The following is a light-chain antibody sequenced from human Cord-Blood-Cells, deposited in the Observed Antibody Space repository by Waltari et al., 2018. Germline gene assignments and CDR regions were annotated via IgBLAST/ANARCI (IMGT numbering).Light chain of an antibody. CDR1: SSDAGGYNT. V-gene: IGLV2-11*01. CDR3: CSYAGSYTWV. CDR2: DVS. J-gene: IGLJ3*02. Sequence: QTALTQPRSVSGSPGQSATISCSRTSSDAGGYNTVSWYQQHPGKAPKLMVYDVSKRPSGVPGRFSGSKSGNTASLTISGLHAEDEADYYCCSYAGSYTWVFGGGTKLTVL.